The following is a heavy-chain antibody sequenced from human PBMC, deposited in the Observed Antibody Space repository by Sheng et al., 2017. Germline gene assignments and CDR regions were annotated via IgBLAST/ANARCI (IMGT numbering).Heavy chain of an antibody. CDR1: GGTFSSYT. CDR2: IIPILGIA. Sequence: QVQLVQSGAEVKKPGSSVKVSCKASGGTFSSYTISWVRQAPGQGLEWMGRIIPILGIANYAQKFQGRVTITADKSTSTAYMELSSLRSEDTAVYYCATKSGALTVIDIWGQGTMVTVSS. J-gene: IGHJ3*02. V-gene: IGHV1-69*02. CDR3: ATKSGALTVIDI. D-gene: IGHD3-10*01.